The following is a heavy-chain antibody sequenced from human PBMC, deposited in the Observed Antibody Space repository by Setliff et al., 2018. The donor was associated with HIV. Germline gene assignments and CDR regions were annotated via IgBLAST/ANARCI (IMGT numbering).Heavy chain of an antibody. V-gene: IGHV4-61*09. Sequence: LSLTCSVSGGSVSSSSYYWTWVRQPAGKGLEWIGHLHSSGDAYYGPSLKSRVAMSLDTSKNQYSLRLNSVTAADTAVYYCARESPSMSLDAWGQGTLVTVSS. J-gene: IGHJ1*01. D-gene: IGHD3-10*02. CDR1: GGSVSSSSYY. CDR2: LHSSGDA. CDR3: ARESPSMSLDA.